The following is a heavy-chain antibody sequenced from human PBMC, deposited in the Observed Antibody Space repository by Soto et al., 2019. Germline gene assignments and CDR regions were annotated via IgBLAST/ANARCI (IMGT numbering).Heavy chain of an antibody. D-gene: IGHD2-2*03. V-gene: IGHV4-59*08. CDR1: GGSISSYY. CDR3: ARMDVYYYYGMDV. Sequence: SETLSLTCTVSGGSISSYYWSWIRQPPGKGLEWIGYIYYSGSTNYNPSLKSRVTISVDTSKNQFSLKLSSVTAADTATYYCARMDVYYYYGMDVWGQGTTVTVSS. J-gene: IGHJ6*02. CDR2: IYYSGST.